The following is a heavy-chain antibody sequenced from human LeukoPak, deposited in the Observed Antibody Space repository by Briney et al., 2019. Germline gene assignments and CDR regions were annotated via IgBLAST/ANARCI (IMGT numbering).Heavy chain of an antibody. CDR1: GFTFSSYA. CDR3: AKDPRRFGDYYWYFDL. V-gene: IGHV3-30*07. D-gene: IGHD3-10*01. Sequence: GGSLRLSCAASGFTFSSYAMHWVRQAPGKGREWVAVISYDGSNKYYADPVKGRFTISRDNSKNTLYLQMNSLRAEDTAVYYCAKDPRRFGDYYWYFDLWGRGTLVTVSS. CDR2: ISYDGSNK. J-gene: IGHJ2*01.